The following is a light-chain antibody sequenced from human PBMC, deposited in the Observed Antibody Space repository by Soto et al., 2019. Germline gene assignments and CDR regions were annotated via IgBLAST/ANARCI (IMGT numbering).Light chain of an antibody. V-gene: IGLV2-11*01. CDR3: CSYAGSYTLYV. CDR1: SSDFGGYNY. Sequence: QSALAQPPSASGSPGESVTISCTGTSSDFGGYNYVSWYQQHPGKAPKLMIYDVSKRPSGVPDRFSGSKSGNTASLTISGLQAEDEADYYCCSYAGSYTLYVFGTGTKVTVL. CDR2: DVS. J-gene: IGLJ1*01.